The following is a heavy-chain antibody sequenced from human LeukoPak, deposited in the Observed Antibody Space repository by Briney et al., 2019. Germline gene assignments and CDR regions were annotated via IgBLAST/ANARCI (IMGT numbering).Heavy chain of an antibody. CDR3: ASSDYPPHFQH. Sequence: SETLSLTCAVYGGSFSGYYWSWIRQPPGKWLEWIGEINHSGSTNYNPSLKRRVTISVDTSKNQFSLKLSSVTAADTAVYYCASSDYPPHFQHWGQGTLVTVSS. CDR1: GGSFSGYY. J-gene: IGHJ1*01. D-gene: IGHD4-17*01. V-gene: IGHV4-34*01. CDR2: INHSGST.